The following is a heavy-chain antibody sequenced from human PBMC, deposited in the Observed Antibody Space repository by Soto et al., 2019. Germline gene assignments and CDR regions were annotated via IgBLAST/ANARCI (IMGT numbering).Heavy chain of an antibody. CDR1: GGSISTSRSY. CDR2: IFYSGST. CDR3: ARQPTTGDTDLWFDP. D-gene: IGHD2-21*01. J-gene: IGHJ5*02. V-gene: IGHV4-39*01. Sequence: SETLSLTCSVSGGSISTSRSYWAWIRQPPGRGLEWLANIFYSGSTFYNPSLASRVSVSVDTSKNEFSLKLRSVTAADTAVYYCARQPTTGDTDLWFDPWGQGTLVTVSS.